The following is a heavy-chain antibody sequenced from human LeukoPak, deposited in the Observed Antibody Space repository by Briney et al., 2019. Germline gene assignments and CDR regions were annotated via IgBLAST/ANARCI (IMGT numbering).Heavy chain of an antibody. J-gene: IGHJ4*02. Sequence: GSLRLSCAASGFTFSSYAMSWIRQPPGKGLEWIGYIYYSGSTNYNPSLKSRVTISVDTSKNQFSLKLSSVTAADTAVYYCATTSGYSYGPLDYWGQGTLVTVSS. CDR2: IYYSGST. CDR1: GFTFSSYA. V-gene: IGHV4-59*01. CDR3: ATTSGYSYGPLDY. D-gene: IGHD5-18*01.